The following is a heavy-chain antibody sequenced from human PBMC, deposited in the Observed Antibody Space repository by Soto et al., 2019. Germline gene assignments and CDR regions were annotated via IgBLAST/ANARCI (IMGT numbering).Heavy chain of an antibody. V-gene: IGHV4-31*03. Sequence: QVQLQESGPGLVKPSQTLSLTCTVSGGSISSGGYYWSWIRHHPGKGLEWIGYIYYSGSTYYNPSLKSRVTIAVDTSKNQFSLKLSSVTAEDTAVYYCARNYYDSSGAFDAFDIWGQGTMVTVSS. D-gene: IGHD3-22*01. CDR2: IYYSGST. CDR1: GGSISSGGYY. CDR3: ARNYYDSSGAFDAFDI. J-gene: IGHJ3*02.